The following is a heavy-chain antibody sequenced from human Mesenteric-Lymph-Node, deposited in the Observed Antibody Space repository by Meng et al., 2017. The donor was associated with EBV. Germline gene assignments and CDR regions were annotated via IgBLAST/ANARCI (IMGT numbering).Heavy chain of an antibody. V-gene: IGHV1-18*01. Sequence: QVQLVQVGVEGKRPGASVKVSCKGSGYTFSNYGTCWVRQAPGQGLEWMGWISAYNGDTYYAQRFQGRVTMTTDTSASTAYMELRSLRFDDTAVYYCASVHYGGNPFEGGGWGQGTLVTVSS. J-gene: IGHJ4*02. CDR1: GYTFSNYG. CDR3: ASVHYGGNPFEGGG. CDR2: ISAYNGDT. D-gene: IGHD4-23*01.